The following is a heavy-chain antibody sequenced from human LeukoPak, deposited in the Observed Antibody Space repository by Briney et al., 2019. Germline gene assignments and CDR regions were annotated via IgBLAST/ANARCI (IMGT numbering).Heavy chain of an antibody. CDR2: INSDGSNT. J-gene: IGHJ4*02. CDR1: GFTFSSYW. V-gene: IGHV3-74*01. Sequence: GGSLRLSCAASGFTFSSYWMHWVRQVPGKGLVWVSRINSDGSNTRYADSVKGRFTISRDNAKNTLYLQMNSLRAEDTAVYYCAPLAATTDYWGQGTLVTVSS. CDR3: APLAATTDY. D-gene: IGHD5-12*01.